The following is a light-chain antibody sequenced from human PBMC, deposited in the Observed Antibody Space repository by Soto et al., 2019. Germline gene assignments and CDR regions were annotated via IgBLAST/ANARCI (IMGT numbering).Light chain of an antibody. V-gene: IGKV3-15*01. Sequence: EIVMTQSPATLSVSPGERATLSCRASQSVNFNLVWYQQKPGQAPRLLIYGASTRATGIPARFSGSGYGTEFTLTISNLQSEDFAVYYCQQYNTWPRTFGQGPK. J-gene: IGKJ1*01. CDR3: QQYNTWPRT. CDR1: QSVNFN. CDR2: GAS.